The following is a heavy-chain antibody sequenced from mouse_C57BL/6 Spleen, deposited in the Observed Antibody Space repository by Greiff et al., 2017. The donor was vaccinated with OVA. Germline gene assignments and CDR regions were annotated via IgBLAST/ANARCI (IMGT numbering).Heavy chain of an antibody. J-gene: IGHJ1*03. V-gene: IGHV1-52*01. CDR3: ARSRNSYFDV. CDR2: IDTSDSET. Sequence: QVQLQQPGAELVRPGSSVKLSCKASGYTFTSYWLHWVKKRPIQGLEWIGNIDTSDSETHSNQKFKDKATLTVAKSSHPAYMPLSSLTSEDSAVYYCARSRNSYFDVWGTWTTVTVSS. CDR1: GYTFTSYW.